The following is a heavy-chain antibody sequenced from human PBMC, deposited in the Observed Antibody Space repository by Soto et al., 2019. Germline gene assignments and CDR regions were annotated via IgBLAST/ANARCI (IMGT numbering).Heavy chain of an antibody. CDR1: GYTFTGYY. Sequence: ASVKVSCKASGYTFTGYYMHCVRQAPGQGLEWMGWINPNSGGTNYAQKFQGWVTMTRDTSISTAYMELSRLRSDDTAVYYCARDQTSSWYVGGMDVWGQGTTVTVSS. J-gene: IGHJ6*02. D-gene: IGHD6-13*01. V-gene: IGHV1-2*04. CDR2: INPNSGGT. CDR3: ARDQTSSWYVGGMDV.